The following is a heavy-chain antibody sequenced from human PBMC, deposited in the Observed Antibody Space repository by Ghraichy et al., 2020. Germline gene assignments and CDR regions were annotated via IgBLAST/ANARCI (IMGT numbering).Heavy chain of an antibody. CDR3: AKHRGGFDY. V-gene: IGHV3-23*01. Sequence: LSLTCAASGFTFSSYAMSWVRQAPGKGLEWVSAISGSGGSTYYADSVKCRFTISRDNSKNTLYLQMNSLRAEDTAVYYCAKHRGGFDYWGQGTLVTVSS. CDR2: ISGSGGST. D-gene: IGHD4-23*01. CDR1: GFTFSSYA. J-gene: IGHJ4*02.